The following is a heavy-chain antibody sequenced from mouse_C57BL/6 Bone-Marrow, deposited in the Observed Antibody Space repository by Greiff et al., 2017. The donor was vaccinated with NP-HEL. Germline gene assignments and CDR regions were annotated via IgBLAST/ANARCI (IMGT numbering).Heavy chain of an antibody. CDR1: GFTFSSYT. V-gene: IGHV5-9*04. CDR2: ISGGGGNT. Sequence: EVQLLESGGGLVKPGGSLKLSCAASGFTFSSYTMSWVRQTPEKRLEWVATISGGGGNTYYPDSVKGRFTISRDNAKNTLYLQMSSLRSEDTAVDYWARTDEDGNTGDYAMDYWGQGTSVTVSS. D-gene: IGHD2-1*01. CDR3: ARTDEDGNTGDYAMDY. J-gene: IGHJ4*01.